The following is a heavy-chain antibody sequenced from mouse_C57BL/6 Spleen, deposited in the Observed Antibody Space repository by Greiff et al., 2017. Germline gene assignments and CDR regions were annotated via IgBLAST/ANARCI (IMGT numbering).Heavy chain of an antibody. Sequence: VKLQQSGAELVKPGASVKISCKASGYAFSSYWMNWVKQRPGKGLEWIGQIYPGDGDTNYNGKFKGKATLTADKSSSTAYMQLSSLTSEDSAVYFCARYYYCSSYFDYWGQGTTLTVSS. V-gene: IGHV1-80*01. CDR1: GYAFSSYW. D-gene: IGHD1-1*01. J-gene: IGHJ2*01. CDR3: ARYYYCSSYFDY. CDR2: IYPGDGDT.